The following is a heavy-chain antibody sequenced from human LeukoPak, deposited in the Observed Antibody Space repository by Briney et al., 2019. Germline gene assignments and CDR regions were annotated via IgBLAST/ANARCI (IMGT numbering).Heavy chain of an antibody. CDR3: ARGLTTVSSYNWFDP. CDR2: INHSGST. Sequence: SETLSLTCAVYGGSFSGCYWSWIRQPPGKGLEWIGEINHSGSTNYNPSLKSRVTISVDTSKNQFSLKLSSVTAADTAVYYCARGLTTVSSYNWFDPWGQGTLVTVSS. CDR1: GGSFSGCY. V-gene: IGHV4-34*01. J-gene: IGHJ5*02. D-gene: IGHD4-4*01.